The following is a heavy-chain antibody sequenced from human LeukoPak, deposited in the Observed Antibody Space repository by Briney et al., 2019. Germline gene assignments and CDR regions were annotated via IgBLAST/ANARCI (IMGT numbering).Heavy chain of an antibody. Sequence: SGGSLRLSCVASGFIFSDYAMHWVRQAPGKGLEWMAIISHDATNEYHADSVKGRFTISRDNSKNTLYLQMNSLIPEDTAVYLCARDFGGLRWNYYFDYWGQGTLVTVSS. V-gene: IGHV3-30*04. CDR3: ARDFGGLRWNYYFDY. CDR2: ISHDATNE. J-gene: IGHJ4*02. CDR1: GFIFSDYA. D-gene: IGHD4-23*01.